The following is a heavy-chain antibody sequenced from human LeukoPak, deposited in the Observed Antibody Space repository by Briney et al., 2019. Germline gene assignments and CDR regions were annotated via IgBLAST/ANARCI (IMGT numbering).Heavy chain of an antibody. CDR3: ARDRENSGSYYRD. J-gene: IGHJ4*02. CDR2: IIPILGIA. D-gene: IGHD1-26*01. Sequence: GASVKVSCKASGGTFSSYTISWVRQAPGQGLEWMGRIIPILGIANYAQKFQGRVTITADKSTSTAYMELSSLRSEDTAVYYCARDRENSGSYYRDWGQGTLVTVSS. V-gene: IGHV1-69*04. CDR1: GGTFSSYT.